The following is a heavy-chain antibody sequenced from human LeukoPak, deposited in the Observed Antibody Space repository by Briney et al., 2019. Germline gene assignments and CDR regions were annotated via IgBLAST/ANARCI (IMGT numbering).Heavy chain of an antibody. J-gene: IGHJ4*02. CDR3: AKIHYYESSGYLEY. CDR2: IGHDGDNK. V-gene: IGHV3-30*18. Sequence: PGGSVRLSCAASGFTFRSYGMLWVRQAPGKGLEWVAVIGHDGDNKYYADSVRGRFTISRDNSKSTLFLQMNSLRAEDTAVYYCAKIHYYESSGYLEYWGQGTLVTVSS. D-gene: IGHD3-22*01. CDR1: GFTFRSYG.